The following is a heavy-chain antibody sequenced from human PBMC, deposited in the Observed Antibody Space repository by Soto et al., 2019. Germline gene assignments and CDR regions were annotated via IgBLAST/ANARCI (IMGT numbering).Heavy chain of an antibody. D-gene: IGHD3-10*01. CDR3: VGGQYYFDY. CDR2: ISYDGSDK. Sequence: QVQLVESGGGVVKPGRSRRLSCAGSGFPFTSYGMHWVREGPDKGLEWVAVISYDGSDKYYADSVKGRFTISRDNSKNMLYLQMNSLRPEDTALYYCVGGQYYFDYRGQGTLVIVSS. V-gene: IGHV3-30*03. CDR1: GFPFTSYG. J-gene: IGHJ4*02.